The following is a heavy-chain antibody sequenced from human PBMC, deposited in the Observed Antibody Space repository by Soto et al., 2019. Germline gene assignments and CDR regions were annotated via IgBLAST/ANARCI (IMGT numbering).Heavy chain of an antibody. V-gene: IGHV4-31*03. CDR3: ARAGGSPYDYIWGSYRSGAFDI. D-gene: IGHD3-16*02. CDR2: IYYSGST. J-gene: IGHJ3*02. Sequence: SETLSLTCTVSGGSISSGGYYWSWIRQHPGKGLEWIGYIYYSGSTYYNPSLKSRVTISVDTSKNQFSLKLSSVTTADTAVYYCARAGGSPYDYIWGSYRSGAFDIWGQGTMVTVSS. CDR1: GGSISSGGYY.